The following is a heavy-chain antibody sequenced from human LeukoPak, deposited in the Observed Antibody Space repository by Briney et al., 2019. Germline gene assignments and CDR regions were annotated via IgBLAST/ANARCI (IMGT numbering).Heavy chain of an antibody. J-gene: IGHJ5*02. V-gene: IGHV1-46*01. CDR3: ARDRGDIVLMVYGNNWFDP. CDR2: IYPRDGST. CDR1: GYTFTSNY. Sequence: ASVKVSCKASGYTFTSNYIHWVRQAPGQGLEWMGMIYPRDGSTSYAQKFQGRVTVTRDTSTSTAYMELSSLRSEDTAVYYCARDRGDIVLMVYGNNWFDPWGQGTLVTVSS. D-gene: IGHD2-8*01.